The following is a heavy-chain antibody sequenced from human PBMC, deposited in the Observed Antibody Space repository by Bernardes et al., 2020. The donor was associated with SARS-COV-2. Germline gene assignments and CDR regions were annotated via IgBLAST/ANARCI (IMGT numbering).Heavy chain of an antibody. Sequence: GFLRLSCAASGFTFTSFGMHWVRQAPGKGLEWVTFISYDEGHEYYADSVKGRFTISRDNSKITLYLQMNSLRAEDTALYYCAREISFGESDYFDYWGQGTLVTVSS. CDR3: AREISFGESDYFDY. V-gene: IGHV3-30*03. CDR1: GFTFTSFG. D-gene: IGHD3-10*01. CDR2: ISYDEGHE. J-gene: IGHJ4*02.